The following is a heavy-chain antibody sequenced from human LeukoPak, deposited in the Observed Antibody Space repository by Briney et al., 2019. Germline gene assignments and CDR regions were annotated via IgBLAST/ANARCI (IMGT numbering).Heavy chain of an antibody. CDR2: MRQDGSEK. D-gene: IGHD3-16*01. CDR3: AREGEAFDY. V-gene: IGHV3-7*01. CDR1: GFTFSRHI. Sequence: GGSLRLSCAASGFTFSRHIISWVRQAPGKGLEWVANMRQDGSEKFYADSVKGRFTISRDNAKNSLYLQMNSLRAEDTAVYYCAREGEAFDYWGQGTLVTVSS. J-gene: IGHJ4*02.